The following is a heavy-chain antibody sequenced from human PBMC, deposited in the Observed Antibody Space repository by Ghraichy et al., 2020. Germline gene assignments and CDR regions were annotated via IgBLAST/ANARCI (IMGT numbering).Heavy chain of an antibody. Sequence: GGSLRLSCAASGFTFNSYAMSWVRQAPGKGPEWVSSIDARGDSTYYADSVKGRFTISRDNSKNTLYLQMSSLRAEDTAVYYCAKRPSSGWYFEYWGQGTLVTVSS. D-gene: IGHD6-25*01. J-gene: IGHJ4*02. CDR2: IDARGDST. CDR1: GFTFNSYA. V-gene: IGHV3-23*01. CDR3: AKRPSSGWYFEY.